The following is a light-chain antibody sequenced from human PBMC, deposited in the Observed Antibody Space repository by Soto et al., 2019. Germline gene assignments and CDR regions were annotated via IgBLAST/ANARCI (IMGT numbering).Light chain of an antibody. CDR2: AAS. V-gene: IGKV3-20*01. CDR1: QSVSSSN. CDR3: QQHGSSPWT. Sequence: EIVLTQSPGTLSSSPGEGATLSCRTSQSVSSSNLAWYQQKPGQAPRLLIYAASSRATGIPDRFSGSGSGTEFTLTISRLEPEDFAVYYCQQHGSSPWTFGQGTRVEIK. J-gene: IGKJ1*01.